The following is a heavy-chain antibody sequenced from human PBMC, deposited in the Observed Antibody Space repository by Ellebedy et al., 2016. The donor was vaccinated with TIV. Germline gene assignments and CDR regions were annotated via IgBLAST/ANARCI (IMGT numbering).Heavy chain of an antibody. D-gene: IGHD6-19*01. Sequence: GESLKISCAASGFTFSNCGMHWVRQAPGKGLEWVAVIGSDGSDKYYADSMKGRFTISRDNSKNTLYLQLDSLRVEDTAVYYCARGAYFTVTDTSLIDYWGQGTLVTVSS. CDR2: IGSDGSDK. CDR1: GFTFSNCG. V-gene: IGHV3-33*01. J-gene: IGHJ4*02. CDR3: ARGAYFTVTDTSLIDY.